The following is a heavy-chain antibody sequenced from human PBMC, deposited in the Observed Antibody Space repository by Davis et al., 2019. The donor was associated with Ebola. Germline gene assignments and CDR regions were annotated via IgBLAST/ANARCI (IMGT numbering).Heavy chain of an antibody. Sequence: MPSETLSLTCAVYGGSFSGYYWSWIRQPPGKGLEWIGEINHSGSTNYNPSLKSRVTISVDTSKNQFSLKLSSLTAADTAVYYCARGVGATTAWFDPWGQGTLVTVSS. D-gene: IGHD1-26*01. CDR3: ARGVGATTAWFDP. CDR1: GGSFSGYY. V-gene: IGHV4-34*01. J-gene: IGHJ5*02. CDR2: INHSGST.